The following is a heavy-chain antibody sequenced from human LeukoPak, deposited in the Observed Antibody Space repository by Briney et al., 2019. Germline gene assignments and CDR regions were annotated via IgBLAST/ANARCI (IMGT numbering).Heavy chain of an antibody. D-gene: IGHD3-16*01. CDR3: ASPLLRDSLGLNDY. J-gene: IGHJ4*02. Sequence: QPGGSLRLSCAASGFTFSSYSMNWVRQAPGKGLEWVSYISNTGSTIYYADSVKGRFTISRDNPKNSLFLQMNSLRAEDTAVYYCASPLLRDSLGLNDYWGQGTLVTVSS. CDR2: ISNTGSTI. V-gene: IGHV3-48*04. CDR1: GFTFSSYS.